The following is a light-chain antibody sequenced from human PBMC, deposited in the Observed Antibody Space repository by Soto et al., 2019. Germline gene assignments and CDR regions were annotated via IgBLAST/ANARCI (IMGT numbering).Light chain of an antibody. Sequence: DIVMPQSPLSLPVTPGEPASISCRSSQSLLHSNGYNYLDWYLQKPGQSPQLLIYLGSNRASGVPDMFSGSGSGTDFTLKISRVEAEDVGVYYCMQALQTPIFTFGPGTKVDIK. CDR3: MQALQTPIFT. CDR1: QSLLHSNGYNY. J-gene: IGKJ3*01. V-gene: IGKV2-28*01. CDR2: LGS.